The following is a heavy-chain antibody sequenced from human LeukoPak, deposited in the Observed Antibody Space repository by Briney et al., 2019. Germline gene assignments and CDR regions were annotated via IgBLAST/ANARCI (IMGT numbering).Heavy chain of an antibody. Sequence: ASVKVSCKASGYPFTSYGFSWVRQAPGQGLEWMGWISANNGHTNYAQKFQGRVTMTTDTSTTTGYMDLRSLRSDDTAVYYCVRDFYYGSGTYYSPFDYWGQGTLVTVSS. CDR2: ISANNGHT. CDR1: GYPFTSYG. J-gene: IGHJ4*02. D-gene: IGHD3-10*01. V-gene: IGHV1-18*04. CDR3: VRDFYYGSGTYYSPFDY.